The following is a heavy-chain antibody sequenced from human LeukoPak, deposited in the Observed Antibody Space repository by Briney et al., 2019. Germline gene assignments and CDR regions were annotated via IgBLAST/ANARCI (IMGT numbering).Heavy chain of an antibody. J-gene: IGHJ4*02. CDR1: GGTFSSFA. CDR2: IIPVLDVT. CDR3: AKGGPAAPFDH. Sequence: SVKVSCKASGGTFSSFAINWVRQAPGQGLEWLGRIIPVLDVTHYAQNFQGRVTITTDKSTTTAYMDLTDLVSEDTALYYCAKGGPAAPFDHWGQGTLVSVSS. V-gene: IGHV1-69*04. D-gene: IGHD6-13*01.